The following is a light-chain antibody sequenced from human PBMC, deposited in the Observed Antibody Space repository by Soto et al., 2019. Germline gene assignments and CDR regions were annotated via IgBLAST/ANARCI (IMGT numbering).Light chain of an antibody. J-gene: IGLJ1*01. CDR2: DDS. CDR1: SSDVGGYNY. CDR3: SSYTSSSTLLYV. V-gene: IGLV2-14*01. Sequence: QSALTQPASVSGSPGQSITISCTGTSSDVGGYNYVSWYQQHPGKAPKLMIYDDSNRPSGVSNRFSGSKSGNTASLTISGLQAEDEADYYCSSYTSSSTLLYVFGTGTQLTVL.